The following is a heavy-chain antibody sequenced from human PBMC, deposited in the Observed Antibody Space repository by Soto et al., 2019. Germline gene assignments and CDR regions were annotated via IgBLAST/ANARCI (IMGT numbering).Heavy chain of an antibody. V-gene: IGHV3-30-3*01. J-gene: IGHJ4*02. CDR1: GFTFSSYP. CDR3: ARTSRYYDSSGPTHY. Sequence: PGGTPRLAGSASGFTFSSYPMHWVRQAPGKGLEWVAVISYDGSNKYYADSVKGRFTISRDNSKNTLYLQMNSLRAEDTAVYYFARTSRYYDSSGPTHYWGQGTLVT. CDR2: ISYDGSNK. D-gene: IGHD3-22*01.